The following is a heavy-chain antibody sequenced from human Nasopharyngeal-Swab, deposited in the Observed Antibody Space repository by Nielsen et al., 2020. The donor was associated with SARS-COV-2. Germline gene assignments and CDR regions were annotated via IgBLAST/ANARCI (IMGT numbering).Heavy chain of an antibody. V-gene: IGHV4-39*02. D-gene: IGHD2-2*01. Sequence: SETLSLTCTVSGGSISSSSYYWGWIRQPPGHGLAWIGSFYYTGRSYYNPSLKTRVTISGDSSKNQFSLRLTSVTSADTAVYYCAREAEDCSSASCYAAPFDSLGQGTLVTVSS. CDR3: AREAEDCSSASCYAAPFDS. CDR1: GGSISSSSYY. J-gene: IGHJ4*02. CDR2: FYYTGRS.